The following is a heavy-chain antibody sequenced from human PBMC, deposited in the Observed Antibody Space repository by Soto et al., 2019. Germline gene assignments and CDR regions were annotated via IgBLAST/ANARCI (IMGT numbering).Heavy chain of an antibody. Sequence: QIRQVQSGGEVRTPGASVKVSCKASGYTFSSYGITWVRQAPGQGLEWLGWINPSSGETNYAQKFQGRVTVTTDTSTTTGYMELRNLTFDDTAVYYCARDWYPRFDPWGQGTLVTVSS. J-gene: IGHJ5*02. CDR3: ARDWYPRFDP. D-gene: IGHD6-13*01. V-gene: IGHV1-18*01. CDR1: GYTFSSYG. CDR2: INPSSGET.